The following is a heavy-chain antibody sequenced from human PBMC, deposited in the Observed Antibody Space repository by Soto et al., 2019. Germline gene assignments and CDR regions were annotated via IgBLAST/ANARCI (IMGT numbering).Heavy chain of an antibody. CDR3: ARLIGNSWLDS. J-gene: IGHJ5*01. D-gene: IGHD2-8*01. CDR2: TYYRSNWYT. Sequence: QLHLQQSGPGLVKPSQTLSLTCAISGDSVSTNSATWDWIRQSPSRGLEWLGRTYYRSNWYTDYAVSVKGRXTXSXXTSNNQLSLQLNSVTPDDTAVYYCARLIGNSWLDSWGQGTLVTVSS. CDR1: GDSVSTNSAT. V-gene: IGHV6-1*01.